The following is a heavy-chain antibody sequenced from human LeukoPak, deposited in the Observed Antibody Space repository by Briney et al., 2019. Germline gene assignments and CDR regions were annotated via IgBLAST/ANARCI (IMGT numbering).Heavy chain of an antibody. J-gene: IGHJ4*02. CDR2: FDPEDGET. CDR1: GYTLTELS. Sequence: ASVKVFCKVSGYTLTELSMHWVRQAPGKGLEWMGGFDPEDGETIYAQKFQGRVTMTEDTSTDTAYMELSSLRSEDTAVYYCATTPPRWLRQLGFDYWSQGTLVTVSS. D-gene: IGHD5-24*01. CDR3: ATTPPRWLRQLGFDY. V-gene: IGHV1-24*01.